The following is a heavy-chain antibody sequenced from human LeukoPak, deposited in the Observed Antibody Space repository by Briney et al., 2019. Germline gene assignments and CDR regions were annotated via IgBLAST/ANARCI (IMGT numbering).Heavy chain of an antibody. Sequence: GGSLRLSCAASGFTFSLYWMNWVRRAPGKGLEWVANIKQDGSEKNYVDSVKGRFTISRDNAKNSLYLQMNNLRVEDTSMYYCAGGTGFIIKDWGQGTLVTVSS. D-gene: IGHD3-9*01. CDR3: AGGTGFIIKD. CDR2: IKQDGSEK. CDR1: GFTFSLYW. V-gene: IGHV3-7*03. J-gene: IGHJ4*02.